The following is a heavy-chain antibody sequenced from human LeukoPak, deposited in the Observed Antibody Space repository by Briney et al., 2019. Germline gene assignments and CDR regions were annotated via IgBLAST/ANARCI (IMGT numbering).Heavy chain of an antibody. V-gene: IGHV4-34*01. CDR1: GGSFRGYY. D-gene: IGHD2-2*01. J-gene: IGHJ4*02. CDR3: ASTERCSTTCPLDY. CDR2: INHSGST. Sequence: AETLSLTCAVYGGSFRGYYWSWIRQPPGKGLEWIGEINHSGSTNYNPSLKSRVTISLDTSMKKFSLKLNSVTAADSAVYYCASTERCSTTCPLDYWGQGTLVSVSS.